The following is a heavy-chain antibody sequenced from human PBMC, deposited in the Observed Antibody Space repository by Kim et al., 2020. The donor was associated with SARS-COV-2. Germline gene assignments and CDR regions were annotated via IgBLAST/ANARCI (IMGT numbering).Heavy chain of an antibody. J-gene: IGHJ3*02. V-gene: IGHV1-24*01. CDR2: FDPEDGET. CDR1: GYTLTELS. D-gene: IGHD3-22*01. Sequence: ASVKVSCKVSGYTLTELSMHWVRQAPGKGLEWMGGFDPEDGETIYAQKFQGRVTMTEDTSTDTAYMELSSLRSEDTAVYYCATSMIVAVRDAFDIWGQGTMVTVSS. CDR3: ATSMIVAVRDAFDI.